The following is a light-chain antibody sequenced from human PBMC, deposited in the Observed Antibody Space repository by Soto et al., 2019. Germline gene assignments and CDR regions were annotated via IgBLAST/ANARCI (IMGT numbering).Light chain of an antibody. J-gene: IGKJ1*01. Sequence: PGERATLSCRASQSVSNYLAWYQQKPGQAPRLLIYGATSRATGIPDRFSGSGSGTDFTLTISRLEPEDFAVYYCQQYGSSPRTFGQGTKVDIK. CDR2: GAT. CDR3: QQYGSSPRT. V-gene: IGKV3-20*01. CDR1: QSVSNY.